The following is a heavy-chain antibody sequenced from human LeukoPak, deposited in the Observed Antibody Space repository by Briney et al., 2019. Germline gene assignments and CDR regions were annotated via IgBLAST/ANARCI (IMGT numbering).Heavy chain of an antibody. D-gene: IGHD1-7*01. J-gene: IGHJ4*02. V-gene: IGHV4-59*01. Sequence: SETLSLTCTVSGGSISSYYWGWIRQPPGKGLEWIGYTYYSGSTKYNPSPKSRVTISVDASKTQLSLKLNSVTAADTAVYYCARGSRELYYFDYWGQGTLVTVSS. CDR1: GGSISSYY. CDR3: ARGSRELYYFDY. CDR2: TYYSGST.